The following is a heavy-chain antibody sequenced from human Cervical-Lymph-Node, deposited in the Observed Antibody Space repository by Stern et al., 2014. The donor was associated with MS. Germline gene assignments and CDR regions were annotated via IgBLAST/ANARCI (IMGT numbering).Heavy chain of an antibody. CDR1: GCTFSNYG. CDR2: VSSNGNEA. Sequence: VQLVESGGGVVKPGTSLRLSCVASGCTFSNYGFHWVRQAPGKGLEWVAGVSSNGNEAYYADSVKGRFTLTPEHSKNTVYLQMNSLRAEDTAVYYCAKENVITGTNAHYSFDFWGQGTLVTVSS. V-gene: IGHV3-30*18. D-gene: IGHD7-27*01. J-gene: IGHJ4*02. CDR3: AKENVITGTNAHYSFDF.